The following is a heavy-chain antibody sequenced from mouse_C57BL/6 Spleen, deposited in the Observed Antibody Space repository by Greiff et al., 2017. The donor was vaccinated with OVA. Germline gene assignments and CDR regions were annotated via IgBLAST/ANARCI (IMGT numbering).Heavy chain of an antibody. CDR1: GFTFSDYY. CDR2: INYDGSST. CDR3: ARDRGLGDFDY. Sequence: EVKVVESEGGLVQPGSSMKLSCTASGFTFSDYYMAWVRQVPEKGLEWVANINYDGSSTYYLDSLKSRFIISRDNAKNILYLQMSSLKSEDTATYYCARDRGLGDFDYWGQGTTLTVSS. V-gene: IGHV5-16*01. J-gene: IGHJ2*01. D-gene: IGHD4-1*01.